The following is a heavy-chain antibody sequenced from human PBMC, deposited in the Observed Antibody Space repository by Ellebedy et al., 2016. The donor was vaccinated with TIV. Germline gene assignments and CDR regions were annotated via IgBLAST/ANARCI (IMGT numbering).Heavy chain of an antibody. CDR3: ARQRFFGSGNHYDAFDI. Sequence: GESLKISCQTSGYTFTAYWINWVRQMPGKGLEWMGRIDPTDSYTNYSPSFRGHVTISADKSISTVHLQWSSLKASDTAIYFCARQRFFGSGNHYDAFDIWGQGTMVTVSS. V-gene: IGHV5-10-1*01. D-gene: IGHD3-10*01. CDR1: GYTFTAYW. J-gene: IGHJ3*02. CDR2: IDPTDSYT.